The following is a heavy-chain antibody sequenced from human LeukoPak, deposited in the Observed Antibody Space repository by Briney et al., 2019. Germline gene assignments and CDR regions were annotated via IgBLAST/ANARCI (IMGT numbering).Heavy chain of an antibody. Sequence: PSETLSLTCTVSGGSISSYYWSWLRQPPGKGLEWIGYIYYSGSTNYNPSLKSRVTISVDTSKNQFSLKLNSVTAADTAVYYCARSSEGRYYYDSSGYSYYYYYMDVWGKGTTVTISS. D-gene: IGHD3-22*01. J-gene: IGHJ6*03. CDR3: ARSSEGRYYYDSSGYSYYYYYMDV. CDR1: GGSISSYY. V-gene: IGHV4-59*01. CDR2: IYYSGST.